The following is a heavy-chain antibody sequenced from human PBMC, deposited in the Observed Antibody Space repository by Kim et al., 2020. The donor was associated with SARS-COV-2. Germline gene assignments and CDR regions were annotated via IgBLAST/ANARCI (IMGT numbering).Heavy chain of an antibody. J-gene: IGHJ6*03. Sequence: GGSLRLSCAASGFTFSISAVHWVRQASGEGLEWVGRIRSKPNSYATAYAASVKGRFTISRDDSKNTAYLQMNSLKTEDTAVYYCTRSHYGDYESYYYYYMDVWGKGTTVTVSS. D-gene: IGHD4-17*01. CDR1: GFTFSISA. V-gene: IGHV3-73*01. CDR3: TRSHYGDYESYYYYYMDV. CDR2: IRSKPNSYAT.